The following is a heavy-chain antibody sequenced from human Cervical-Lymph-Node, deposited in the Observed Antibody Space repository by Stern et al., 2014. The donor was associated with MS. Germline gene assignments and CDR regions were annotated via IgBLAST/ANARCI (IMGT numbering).Heavy chain of an antibody. CDR3: ATAPKYCSGGSCYFRAFDI. V-gene: IGHV1-24*01. CDR2: FDPEDGET. CDR1: GYTLTELS. J-gene: IGHJ3*02. D-gene: IGHD2-15*01. Sequence: QVQLVQSGAEVKKPGASVKVSCKVSGYTLTELSMHWVRQAPGEGLEWMGGFDPEDGETIYAQKFQGRVTMTEDTSTDNAYMELSSLRSEDTAVYYCATAPKYCSGGSCYFRAFDIWGQGTMVTVTS.